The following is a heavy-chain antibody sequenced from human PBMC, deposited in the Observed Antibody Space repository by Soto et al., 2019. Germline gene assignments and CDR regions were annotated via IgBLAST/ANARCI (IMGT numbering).Heavy chain of an antibody. D-gene: IGHD2-15*01. CDR3: ARVPCSGGSCYRNWFDP. Sequence: GGSLRLSCAASGFTFSSYEMNWVRQAPGKGLEWVSYISSSGSTIYYADSVKGRFTISRDNAKNSLYLQMNSLRAEDTAVYYCARVPCSGGSCYRNWFDPWGQGTLVTVSS. V-gene: IGHV3-48*03. CDR2: ISSSGSTI. J-gene: IGHJ5*02. CDR1: GFTFSSYE.